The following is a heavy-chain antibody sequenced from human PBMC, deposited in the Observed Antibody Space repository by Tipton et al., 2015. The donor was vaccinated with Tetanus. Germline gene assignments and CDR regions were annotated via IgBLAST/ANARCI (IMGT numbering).Heavy chain of an antibody. D-gene: IGHD1-1*01. Sequence: LRLFCTVSGGSISSGAYYWSWIRQHPGKGLEWIGYIYYSGSTFYNPSLKSRVTISVDTSKNQFSLKLSSVTAADTAVYYCARTQPIGWYFDLWGRGTLLTVSS. CDR3: ARTQPIGWYFDL. J-gene: IGHJ2*01. CDR2: IYYSGST. CDR1: GGSISSGAYY. V-gene: IGHV4-31*02.